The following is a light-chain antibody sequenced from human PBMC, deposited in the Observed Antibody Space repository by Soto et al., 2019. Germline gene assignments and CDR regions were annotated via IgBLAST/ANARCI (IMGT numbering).Light chain of an antibody. Sequence: EIVLTQSPGTLSLSPGERATLSCRASESVKNNYLAWYQQKPGQAPRLLISGASSRTTGIPDRFSGSGSGTDFTLTISRLELEDFAVYYCQQYGNTPQITFGQGTRLEIK. CDR2: GAS. CDR1: ESVKNNY. CDR3: QQYGNTPQIT. V-gene: IGKV3-20*01. J-gene: IGKJ5*01.